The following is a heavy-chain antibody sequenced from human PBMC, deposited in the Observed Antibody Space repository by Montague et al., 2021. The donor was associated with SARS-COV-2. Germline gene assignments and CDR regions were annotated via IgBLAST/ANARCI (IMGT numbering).Heavy chain of an antibody. CDR3: ASGHLSVSMIVVVFTSASYYFDY. V-gene: IGHV4-34*01. J-gene: IGHJ4*02. Sequence: SETLSLTCGVSGGSFGDDHWSWIRKPQGKGLERIGDGKHCGSTNYNPSPKRQVTISVDTSKTQFSLNLTSVTAADTAVYFCASGHLSVSMIVVVFTSASYYFDYWGRGARVTVSS. D-gene: IGHD3-22*01. CDR1: GGSFGDDH. CDR2: GKHCGST.